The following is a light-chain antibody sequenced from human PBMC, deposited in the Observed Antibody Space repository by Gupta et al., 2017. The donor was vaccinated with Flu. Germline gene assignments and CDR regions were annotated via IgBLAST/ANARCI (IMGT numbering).Light chain of an antibody. CDR1: SLDIGTYNY. CDR2: DVT. CDR3: TSFTTSSTWV. J-gene: IGLJ3*02. V-gene: IGLV2-14*03. Sequence: QSGLTQPASVSGSPGQSITISCTGTSLDIGTYNYVSWYQQHPGKAHKLMFYDVTSRPSGVSDRFSASKFGNTSSLTISGLQGEDDAHYYCTSFTTSSTWVFGGGTKMTVL.